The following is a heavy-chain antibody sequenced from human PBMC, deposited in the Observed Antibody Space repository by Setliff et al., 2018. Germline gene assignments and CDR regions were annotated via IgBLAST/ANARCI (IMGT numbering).Heavy chain of an antibody. Sequence: SETLSLTCTVSGGSISSGTYYWSWIRQPAGKGLEWIGRLHTSGSIDYNPSLQSRVSISLDTSQSQFSLRLSSVTAADTALYFCARVRNDYPYYIDSWGQGTLVTVSS. CDR1: GGSISSGTYY. CDR2: LHTSGSI. V-gene: IGHV4-61*02. CDR3: ARVRNDYPYYIDS. D-gene: IGHD4-17*01. J-gene: IGHJ4*02.